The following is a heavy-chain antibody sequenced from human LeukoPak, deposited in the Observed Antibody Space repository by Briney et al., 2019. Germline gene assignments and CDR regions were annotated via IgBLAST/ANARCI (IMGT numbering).Heavy chain of an antibody. D-gene: IGHD6-6*01. Sequence: HPGGSLRLSCAASGFTFSSYAMSWVRQAPGKGLEWVSAISGSGGSTYYADSVKGRFTISRDNSKNTLYLQMNSLRAEDTAVYYCAKGPRVSGSSSVRVRGYQNYWGQGTLVTVSS. J-gene: IGHJ4*02. CDR1: GFTFSSYA. V-gene: IGHV3-23*01. CDR3: AKGPRVSGSSSVRVRGYQNY. CDR2: ISGSGGST.